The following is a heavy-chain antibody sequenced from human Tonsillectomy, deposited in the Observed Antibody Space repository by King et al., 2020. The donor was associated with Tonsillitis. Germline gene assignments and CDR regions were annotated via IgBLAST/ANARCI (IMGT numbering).Heavy chain of an antibody. CDR1: GDSISSTSYY. Sequence: LQLQESGPGLVKPSETLSLTCTVSGDSISSTSYYWGWIRQPPGKGLEWIGTIYYSGSTYYNPSLKSRVTISVDTSKNQFSLKLSSVTAADTAVYYCARRLYYFDSSGYSAYFDYWGQGNLVTVSS. CDR3: ARRLYYFDSSGYSAYFDY. CDR2: IYYSGST. D-gene: IGHD3-22*01. J-gene: IGHJ4*02. V-gene: IGHV4-39*01.